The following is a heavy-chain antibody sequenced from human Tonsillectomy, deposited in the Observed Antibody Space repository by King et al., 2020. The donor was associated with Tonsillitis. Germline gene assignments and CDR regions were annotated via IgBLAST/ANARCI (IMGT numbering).Heavy chain of an antibody. V-gene: IGHV1-69*13. CDR2: IIPIFGTV. J-gene: IGHJ6*02. CDR3: ATRNQTMSAAGYYYYGLDV. CDR1: GGSFSNYA. Sequence: QLVQSGAEVKKPGSSLKVSCKASGGSFSNYAVSWVRQAPGQGLEWMGAIIPIFGTVQYAQKFQGRVTITADASTSTAYLEFSSLRSEDTAMYYCATRNQTMSAAGYYYYGLDVWGQGPAVTVSS. D-gene: IGHD6-13*01.